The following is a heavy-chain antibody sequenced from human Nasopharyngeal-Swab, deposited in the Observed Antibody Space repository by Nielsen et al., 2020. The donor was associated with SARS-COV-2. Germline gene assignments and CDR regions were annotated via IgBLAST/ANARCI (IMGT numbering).Heavy chain of an antibody. CDR2: TEIGGTT. Sequence: GESLKISCAASGFTFSDHIVNWVRQAPGKGLEWVSVTEIGGTTHYADSVKGRFSISRDSSTNTLYLQMNNVRAEDTAVYYCARDLGGGYCTTTNCPGSWGQGTLVTVSS. CDR3: ARDLGGGYCTTTNCPGS. J-gene: IGHJ1*01. V-gene: IGHV3-53*01. D-gene: IGHD2-2*01. CDR1: GFTFSDHI.